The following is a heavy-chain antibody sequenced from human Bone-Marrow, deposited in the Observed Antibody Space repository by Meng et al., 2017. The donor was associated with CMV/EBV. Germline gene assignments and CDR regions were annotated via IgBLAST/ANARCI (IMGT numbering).Heavy chain of an antibody. Sequence: GESLKISCAASGFTVSSNYMSWVRQAPGKGLEWVSIIYSGGSTYYADSVKGRFTISRDNSKNTLYLQMNSLRAEDTAVYYCAKGGSSSDLFDYWGQGTLVTVSS. J-gene: IGHJ4*02. CDR1: GFTVSSNY. CDR2: IYSGGST. V-gene: IGHV3-53*01. CDR3: AKGGSSSDLFDY. D-gene: IGHD6-6*01.